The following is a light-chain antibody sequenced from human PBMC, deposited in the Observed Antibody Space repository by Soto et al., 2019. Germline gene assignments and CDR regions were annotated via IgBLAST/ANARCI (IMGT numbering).Light chain of an antibody. J-gene: IGLJ1*01. CDR1: SSDVGGYNY. CDR3: SSYTSSSTYF. V-gene: IGLV2-14*01. CDR2: DVT. Sequence: QSVLTQPASVSGSPGQSITISCTGTSSDVGGYNYVSWYQQHPGKAPRLLIYDVTNRPSGVSYRFSGSKSGNTASLTISGLQAEDEADYYCSSYTSSSTYFFGTGTKVT.